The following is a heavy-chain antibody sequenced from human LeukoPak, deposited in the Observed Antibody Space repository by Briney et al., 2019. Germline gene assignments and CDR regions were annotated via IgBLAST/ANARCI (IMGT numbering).Heavy chain of an antibody. CDR3: ARGGRANRGNWFDP. J-gene: IGHJ5*02. CDR1: GGSISSYY. D-gene: IGHD3-16*01. Sequence: SETLSLTCTVSGGSISSYYWSWIRQPPGKGLEWIGYIYYSGSTNYNPSLKSRVTISVDTSKYQFSLKLSSVTAADTAVYYCARGGRANRGNWFDPWGQGTLVTVSS. V-gene: IGHV4-59*01. CDR2: IYYSGST.